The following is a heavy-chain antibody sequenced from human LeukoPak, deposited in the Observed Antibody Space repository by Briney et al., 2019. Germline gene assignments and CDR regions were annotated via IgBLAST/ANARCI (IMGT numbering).Heavy chain of an antibody. CDR3: ARAPSEIGGYYPEYFRH. CDR1: GFTFSSYW. D-gene: IGHD3-22*01. J-gene: IGHJ1*01. V-gene: IGHV3-74*01. CDR2: IKSYGST. Sequence: GGSVRLSCAASGFTFSSYWMHWVRQAPGKGLVWVSRIKSYGSTNYADSVKGRFTISRDNAKNTVSLQMNSLRAEDTGVYYCARAPSEIGGYYPEYFRHWGQGTLVTVSS.